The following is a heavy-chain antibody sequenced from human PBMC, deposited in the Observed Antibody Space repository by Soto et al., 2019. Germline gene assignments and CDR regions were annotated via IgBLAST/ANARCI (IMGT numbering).Heavy chain of an antibody. Sequence: QVQLQESGPGLVKPSETLSLTCSVSGGSIKSYYWSWIRQPPGKGLEWIGYLYYGGSTNYKPSLKSRVTISVDTSKNQFSLKLNSVTAADTVVYYCAKHHHTRGAFDVWGQGTMVTVSS. CDR1: GGSIKSYY. CDR3: AKHHHTRGAFDV. V-gene: IGHV4-59*08. J-gene: IGHJ3*01. CDR2: LYYGGST.